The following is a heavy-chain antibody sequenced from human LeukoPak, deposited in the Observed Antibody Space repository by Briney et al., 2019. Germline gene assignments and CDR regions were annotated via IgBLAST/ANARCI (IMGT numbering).Heavy chain of an antibody. D-gene: IGHD4-17*01. V-gene: IGHV3-43*01. CDR2: ISWDGGST. Sequence: GGSLRLSCAAAGFTFDDYTMHWVRQAPGKGLEWVSLISWDGGSTYYADSVKGRFTISRDNSKNSLYLQMNSLRTEDTTLYYCAKEELDCGAYDYWGQGTLVTVSS. J-gene: IGHJ4*02. CDR3: AKEELDCGAYDY. CDR1: GFTFDDYT.